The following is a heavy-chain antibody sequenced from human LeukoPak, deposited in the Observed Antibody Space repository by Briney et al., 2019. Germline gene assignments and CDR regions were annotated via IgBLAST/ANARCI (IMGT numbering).Heavy chain of an antibody. CDR1: GGSFSGYY. J-gene: IGHJ4*02. CDR3: ARGPAIVLMVYATLRPFGY. CDR2: INHSGST. D-gene: IGHD2-8*01. V-gene: IGHV4-34*01. Sequence: SETLSLTCAVYGGSFSGYYWSWIRQPPGKGLEWIGEINHSGSTNYNPSLKSRVTISVDTSKNQFSLKLSSVTAADTAVYYCARGPAIVLMVYATLRPFGYWGQGTLVTVSS.